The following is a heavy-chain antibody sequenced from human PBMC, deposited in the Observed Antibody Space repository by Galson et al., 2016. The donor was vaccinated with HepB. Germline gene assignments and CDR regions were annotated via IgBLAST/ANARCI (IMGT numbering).Heavy chain of an antibody. CDR3: VRSGATAGGTRYFQF. V-gene: IGHV1-18*01. Sequence: SVKVSCKASGYTLSSHGISWVRQAPGQGLEWLGWISAYNGDTDYAQKFQGRVTMTTDTSTNTAYMELGSLTSDDTAVYYCVRSGATAGGTRYFQFWGQGTLVIVSS. CDR2: ISAYNGDT. J-gene: IGHJ1*01. CDR1: GYTLSSHG. D-gene: IGHD6-13*01.